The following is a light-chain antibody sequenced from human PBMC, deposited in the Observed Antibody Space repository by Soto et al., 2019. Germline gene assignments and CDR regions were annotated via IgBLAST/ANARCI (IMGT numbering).Light chain of an antibody. CDR1: SSDVGGYNY. V-gene: IGLV2-14*01. CDR2: EVS. CDR3: CLYAVTFYV. J-gene: IGLJ1*01. Sequence: QSVLAQPASVSGSPGQSVTISCTGTSSDVGGYNYVSWYQQHPGKAPKLMIYEVSNRPSGVSNRFSGSKSGTTASLTISGLQAEDEADYYCCLYAVTFYVFGTGTKVTVL.